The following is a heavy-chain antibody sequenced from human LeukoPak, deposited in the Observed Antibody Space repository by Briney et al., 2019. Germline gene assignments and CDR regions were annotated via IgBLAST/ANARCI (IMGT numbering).Heavy chain of an antibody. J-gene: IGHJ4*02. CDR1: VLTLSIRY. Sequence: GGTLRLSRAVWVLTLSIRYMHWVRQPPGKGLVFVSVISRKGGSTYYVQYVKGRVTMSRDNSMSTVYIQMGRLRAEDMAVYYCAREWYSTIISGLSPYYGFGGQGNLVPVTS. CDR2: ISRKGGST. D-gene: IGHD2/OR15-2a*01. V-gene: IGHV3-64*01. CDR3: AREWYSTIISGLSPYYGF.